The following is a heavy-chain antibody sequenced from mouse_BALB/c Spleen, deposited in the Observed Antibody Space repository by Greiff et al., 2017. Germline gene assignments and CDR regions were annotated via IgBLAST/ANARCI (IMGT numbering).Heavy chain of an antibody. D-gene: IGHD1-1*01. CDR3: ARWTTVVEGGFDD. CDR1: GYAFSSSW. CDR2: IYPGDGDT. J-gene: IGHJ2*01. V-gene: IGHV1-82*01. Sequence: VQLQQSGPELVKPGASVKISCKASGYAFSSSWMNWVKQRPGQGLEWIGRIYPGDGDTNYNGKFKGKATLTADKSSSTAYMQLSSLTSVDSAVYFCARWTTVVEGGFDDWGQGTTLTVSS.